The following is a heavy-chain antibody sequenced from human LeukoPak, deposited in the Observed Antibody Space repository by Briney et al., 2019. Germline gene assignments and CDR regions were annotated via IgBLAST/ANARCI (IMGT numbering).Heavy chain of an antibody. Sequence: GGSLRLSCAASGFTFSSCAMSWVRQAPGKGLEWVSSITSSGAATYYADSVKGRFTISRDNSDNTLYLQMNSLRAEDTAVYYCAKDRPNYYGSNGHYYKLNGDCWGQGTLVTVSS. J-gene: IGHJ4*02. V-gene: IGHV3-23*01. D-gene: IGHD3-22*01. CDR2: ITSSGAAT. CDR1: GFTFSSCA. CDR3: AKDRPNYYGSNGHYYKLNGDC.